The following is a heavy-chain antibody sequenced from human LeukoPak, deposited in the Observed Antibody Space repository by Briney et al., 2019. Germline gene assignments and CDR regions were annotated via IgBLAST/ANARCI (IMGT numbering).Heavy chain of an antibody. V-gene: IGHV1-2*02. CDR3: ARDPYSSGWYNWFDH. CDR2: INPNSGGT. CDR1: GYTFTGYY. J-gene: IGHJ5*02. Sequence: GASVKVSCKASGYTFTGYYMHWVRQAPGQGLEWMGWINPNSGGTNYAQKFQGRVTMTRDTSISTAYMELSRLRSDDTAVYYCARDPYSSGWYNWFDHWGQGTLVTVSS. D-gene: IGHD6-19*01.